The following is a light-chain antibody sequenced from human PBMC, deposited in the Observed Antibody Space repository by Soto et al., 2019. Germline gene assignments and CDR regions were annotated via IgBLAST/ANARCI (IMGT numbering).Light chain of an antibody. Sequence: QSVLTQPPSVSAAPGQKVTISCSGSSSNIGNNYVSWYQQLPGAAPKLLISTNSQRPSWVPDRFSGSKSGTSASLAISGLRSEDEADYYCAAWDDNVYVFGTGTKVTVL. CDR2: TNS. CDR3: AAWDDNVYV. V-gene: IGLV1-47*02. J-gene: IGLJ1*01. CDR1: SSNIGNNY.